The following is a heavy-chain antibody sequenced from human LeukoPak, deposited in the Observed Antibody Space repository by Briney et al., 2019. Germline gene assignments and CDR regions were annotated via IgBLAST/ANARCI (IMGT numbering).Heavy chain of an antibody. CDR1: GFTFDDYA. J-gene: IGHJ4*02. D-gene: IGHD5-12*01. CDR3: AKGHSGYDYSGLRY. CDR2: ISGDGGST. V-gene: IGHV3-43*02. Sequence: GGSLRLSCAASGFTFDDYAMHWVRQAPGKGLEWVSLISGDGGSTYYADSVKGRLTISRDNSKDSLYLQMNSLRTEDTALYYCAKGHSGYDYSGLRYWGQGTLVTVSS.